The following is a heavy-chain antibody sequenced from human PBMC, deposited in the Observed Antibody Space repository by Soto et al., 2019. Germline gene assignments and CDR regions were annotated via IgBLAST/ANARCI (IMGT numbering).Heavy chain of an antibody. CDR1: GGSISSGDYY. D-gene: IGHD2-2*01. Sequence: QVQLQESGPGLVKPSQTLSLTCTVSGGSISSGDYYWSWIRQPPGKGLEWIGYIYYSGSTYYNPSLKSRVTISVDTSKNQVSLKLSSVTAADTAVYYCARGSGNSVPLGSPTFDYWGQGTLVTVSS. J-gene: IGHJ4*02. V-gene: IGHV4-30-4*01. CDR3: ARGSGNSVPLGSPTFDY. CDR2: IYYSGST.